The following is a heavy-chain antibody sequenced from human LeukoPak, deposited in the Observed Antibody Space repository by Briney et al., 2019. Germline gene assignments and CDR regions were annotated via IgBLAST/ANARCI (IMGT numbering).Heavy chain of an antibody. Sequence: RASVKVSCKASGYTFTSYDINWVRRATRQGLEWMGWMNAYSGNTGYAQKLQGRVIMTKNTSISTAYMELSSLRSEDTAVYYCARRNFWSGYSVYYYYGMDVWGQATTVTDS. J-gene: IGHJ6*02. CDR3: ARRNFWSGYSVYYYYGMDV. CDR2: MNAYSGNT. V-gene: IGHV1-8*01. CDR1: GYTFTSYD. D-gene: IGHD3-3*01.